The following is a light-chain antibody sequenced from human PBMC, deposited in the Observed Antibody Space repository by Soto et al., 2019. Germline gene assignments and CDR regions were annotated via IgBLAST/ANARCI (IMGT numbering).Light chain of an antibody. CDR2: LNSDGSH. CDR1: SGHSNYA. J-gene: IGLJ2*01. CDR3: QTWDTGPHVI. V-gene: IGLV4-69*01. Sequence: QPVLTQSPSASASLGASVKLTCTLSSGHSNYAITWHQQQPQKGPRYLMKLNSDGSHSKGDGIPDRFSGSSSGAERYLTISSLQSEDEADYYCQTWDTGPHVIFGGGTKLTVL.